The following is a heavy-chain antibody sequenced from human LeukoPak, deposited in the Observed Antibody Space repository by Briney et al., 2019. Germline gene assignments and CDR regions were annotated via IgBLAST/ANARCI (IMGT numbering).Heavy chain of an antibody. Sequence: GGSLRLSCVASGFRFSGYVMKWVRQAPGKGPEWVSTISMSSSYMYYADSVRGRFTISRDNAKNSLYLQMTSLRAEDAAVYYCAREDYSSGNPTIDHWGQGTLVTVSS. J-gene: IGHJ4*02. D-gene: IGHD3-10*01. CDR1: GFRFSGYV. CDR2: ISMSSSYM. V-gene: IGHV3-21*01. CDR3: AREDYSSGNPTIDH.